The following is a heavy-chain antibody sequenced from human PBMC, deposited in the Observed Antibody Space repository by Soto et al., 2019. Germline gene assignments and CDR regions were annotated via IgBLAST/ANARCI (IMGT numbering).Heavy chain of an antibody. J-gene: IGHJ5*02. V-gene: IGHV1-69*01. CDR3: ARDRGFLEWSHQFDP. D-gene: IGHD3-3*01. Sequence: QVQLVQSGAEVKQPGSSVKVSCKASGGTFNRNGITWLRQAPGQGLEWMGGVIPALGTAKYAQKFQDRVNISADETTSTAHMELSSLRYEDTAVYYCARDRGFLEWSHQFDPWGQGTLVSVSS. CDR2: VIPALGTA. CDR1: GGTFNRNG.